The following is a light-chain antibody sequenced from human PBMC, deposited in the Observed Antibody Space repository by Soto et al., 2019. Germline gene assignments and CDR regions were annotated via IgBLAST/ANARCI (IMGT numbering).Light chain of an antibody. J-gene: IGLJ3*02. Sequence: QSALTQPASVSGSPGQSITISCTGSGSDIGVYDYVSWYPTHPGKAPKVIIYEVGNRPSGVSERFFGSKSGNTASLTISGLRSEDEGDYYCSSYTTSSTWVFGGGTKLTVL. CDR2: EVG. V-gene: IGLV2-14*01. CDR1: GSDIGVYDY. CDR3: SSYTTSSTWV.